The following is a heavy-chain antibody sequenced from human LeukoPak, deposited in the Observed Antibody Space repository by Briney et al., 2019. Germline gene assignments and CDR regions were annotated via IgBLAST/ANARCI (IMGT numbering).Heavy chain of an antibody. J-gene: IGHJ5*02. CDR3: ARLRGTMVRGVIRAWFDP. V-gene: IGHV3-33*01. D-gene: IGHD3-10*01. CDR2: IWYDGSNK. CDR1: GFTFSSYG. Sequence: GGSLRLSCAASGFTFSSYGMHWVRQAPGKGLEWVAVIWYDGSNKYYADSVKGRFTISRDNSKNTLYLQMNSLRAEDTAVYYCARLRGTMVRGVIRAWFDPWGQGTLVTVSS.